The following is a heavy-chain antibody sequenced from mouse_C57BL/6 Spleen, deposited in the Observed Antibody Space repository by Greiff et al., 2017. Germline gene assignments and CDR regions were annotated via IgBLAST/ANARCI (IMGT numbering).Heavy chain of an antibody. CDR3: ANEAYCSNYVYAMDD. J-gene: IGHJ4*01. Sequence: VQLQQSGAELVKPGASVKLSCKASGYTFTSYWMHWVKQRPGQGLEWIGMIHPNSGSTNYNEKFKSKATLTVDKSSSTAYMQLSSLTSEDSAVXYCANEAYCSNYVYAMDDWGQGTSVTVSS. D-gene: IGHD2-5*01. CDR1: GYTFTSYW. CDR2: IHPNSGST. V-gene: IGHV1-64*01.